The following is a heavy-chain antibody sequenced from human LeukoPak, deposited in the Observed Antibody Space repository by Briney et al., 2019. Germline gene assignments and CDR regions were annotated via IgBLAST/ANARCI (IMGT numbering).Heavy chain of an antibody. Sequence: GGSLRLSCAASGFTFSSYEMNWVRQAPGKGLEWVSLISGSVANKHYADSVKGRFTISRDNSKNTLSLQMNSLRAEDTAVYYCAKDVRVGGGGMDVWGQGTPVTVSS. D-gene: IGHD1-26*01. V-gene: IGHV3-23*01. CDR1: GFTFSSYE. CDR3: AKDVRVGGGGMDV. CDR2: ISGSVANK. J-gene: IGHJ6*02.